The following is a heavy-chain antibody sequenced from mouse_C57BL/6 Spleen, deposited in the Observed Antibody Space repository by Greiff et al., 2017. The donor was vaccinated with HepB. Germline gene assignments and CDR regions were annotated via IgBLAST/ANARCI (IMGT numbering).Heavy chain of an antibody. Sequence: QVQLKQSGAELVKPGASVKLSCKASGYTFTEYTIHWVKQRSGQGLEWIGWFYPGSGSIKYNEKFKDKATLTADKSSSTVYMELSRLTSEDSAVNFCARHEEDYGSSYYAMDYWGQGTSVTVSS. CDR3: ARHEEDYGSSYYAMDY. D-gene: IGHD1-1*01. J-gene: IGHJ4*01. CDR2: FYPGSGSI. V-gene: IGHV1-62-2*01. CDR1: GYTFTEYT.